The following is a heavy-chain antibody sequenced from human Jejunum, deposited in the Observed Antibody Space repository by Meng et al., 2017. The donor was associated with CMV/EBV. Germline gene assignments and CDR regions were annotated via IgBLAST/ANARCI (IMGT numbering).Heavy chain of an antibody. CDR1: ISTGSYY. CDR3: ARDHMGSYYDNYTALDV. Sequence: ISTGSYYWSGIRQHPGKGLEWIGYIYYSGPTYYNPSLKSRVVMSVDTSENHFSLDLSSVTAADTAVYYCARDHMGSYYDNYTALDVWGQGTMVTVSS. J-gene: IGHJ3*01. CDR2: IYYSGPT. V-gene: IGHV4-31*02. D-gene: IGHD3-22*01.